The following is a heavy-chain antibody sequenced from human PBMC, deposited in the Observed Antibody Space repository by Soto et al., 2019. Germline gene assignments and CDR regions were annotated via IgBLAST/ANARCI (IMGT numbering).Heavy chain of an antibody. J-gene: IGHJ4*02. Sequence: KTSETLSLTCTVSGGSSSSGGYYWTWIRQHPGKGLEWIGCIYYSGRTYYNPSLKSRVTISVDTSKRQFSLKLSSVTAADTAISYCARTKDYSSSLDYWGQGAPVTVSS. CDR3: ARTKDYSSSLDY. CDR1: GGSSSSGGYY. CDR2: IYYSGRT. V-gene: IGHV4-31*03. D-gene: IGHD4-4*01.